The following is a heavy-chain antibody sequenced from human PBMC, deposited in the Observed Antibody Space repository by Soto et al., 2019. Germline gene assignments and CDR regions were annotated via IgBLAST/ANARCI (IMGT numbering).Heavy chain of an antibody. J-gene: IGHJ6*02. CDR1: GYTFTSYG. V-gene: IGHV1-18*01. CDR3: ARGIYRVYSSGWYYGMDV. Sequence: ASVKVSCKASGYTFTSYGISWVRQAPGQGLEWMGWISAYNGNTNYAQKLQGRVTMTTDTSTSTAYMELRSLRSDDTAVYYCARGIYRVYSSGWYYGMDVWGQGTTVTVSS. D-gene: IGHD6-25*01. CDR2: ISAYNGNT.